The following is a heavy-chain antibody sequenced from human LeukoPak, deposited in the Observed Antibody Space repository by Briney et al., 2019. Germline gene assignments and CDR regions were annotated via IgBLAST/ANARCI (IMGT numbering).Heavy chain of an antibody. CDR2: ISGSGGTT. CDR1: GFTFSNYA. J-gene: IGHJ4*02. CDR3: AKDPYRASSGLVDY. Sequence: GGSLKLSCATSGFTFSNYAVSWVRQAPGKGLEWVSSISGSGGTTYYADSVKGRFTISRDNSKNTLYLQMNSLRAEDTAVYYCAKDPYRASSGLVDYWGQGTLVTVSS. D-gene: IGHD5-12*01. V-gene: IGHV3-23*01.